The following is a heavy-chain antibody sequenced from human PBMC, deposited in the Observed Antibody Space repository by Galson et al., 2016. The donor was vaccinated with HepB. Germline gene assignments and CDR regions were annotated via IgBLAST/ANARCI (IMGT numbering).Heavy chain of an antibody. V-gene: IGHV1-69*13. D-gene: IGHD2-15*01. J-gene: IGHJ6*02. CDR2: IIPMSGTA. Sequence: SVKVSCKASGVTFSSDGITWVRQAPGQELEWMGGIIPMSGTANYALKFQGRVTITADESTTTAYMELISLRSEDTAVYYCARMDRVGSRRCTSGLTSYYFASDICGQGPTVTVSS. CDR3: ARMDRVGSRRCTSGLTSYYFASDI. CDR1: GVTFSSDG.